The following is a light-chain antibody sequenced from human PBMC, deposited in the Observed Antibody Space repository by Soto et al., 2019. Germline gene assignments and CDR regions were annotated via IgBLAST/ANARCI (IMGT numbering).Light chain of an antibody. CDR1: QSISSW. J-gene: IGKJ4*01. Sequence: DIQMTQSPATLSASVGDRVTITCRASQSISSWLAGYQQKPGKAPNRLIYKASSLESGVPSRFSGSGSGTEFTLTVSSLQPDDFATYYCQQYDSYPLTFGGGTKVEIK. CDR3: QQYDSYPLT. V-gene: IGKV1-5*03. CDR2: KAS.